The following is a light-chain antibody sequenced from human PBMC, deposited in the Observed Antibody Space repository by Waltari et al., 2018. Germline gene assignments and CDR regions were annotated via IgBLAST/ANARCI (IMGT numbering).Light chain of an antibody. CDR1: ELPRKY. Sequence: SYELTQPPSVSVSPGQPARITCSGHELPRKYAYWFQQKSGQAPRLVIYEDTKRPSEIPERFSGSSSGTVATLTITGAQVDDEADYYCYSSDTTGLRVFGSGTTVVVL. J-gene: IGLJ1*01. CDR3: YSSDTTGLRV. CDR2: EDT. V-gene: IGLV3-10*01.